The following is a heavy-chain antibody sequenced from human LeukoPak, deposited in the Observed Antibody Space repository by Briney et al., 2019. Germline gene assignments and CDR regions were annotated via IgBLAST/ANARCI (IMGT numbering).Heavy chain of an antibody. V-gene: IGHV1-18*01. CDR2: ISPYNGNT. J-gene: IGHJ5*02. CDR3: ARDREDLLWFGEKEDWFDP. Sequence: GASVKVSCKASGYTFTSYSFTWVRQAPGQGLEWMGWISPYNGNTNYAQKLQGRVTMTTDTSTSTAYMELRSLRSDDTAVYYCARDREDLLWFGEKEDWFDPWGQGTLVTVSS. CDR1: GYTFTSYS. D-gene: IGHD3-10*01.